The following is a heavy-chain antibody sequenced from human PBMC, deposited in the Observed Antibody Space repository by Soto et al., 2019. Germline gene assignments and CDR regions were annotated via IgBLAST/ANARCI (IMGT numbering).Heavy chain of an antibody. CDR3: TTEKYSSTETEGLRGVFDY. CDR1: GFSFDDAW. D-gene: IGHD5-12*01. V-gene: IGHV3-15*07. J-gene: IGHJ4*02. Sequence: EVLLVESGGGLVKPGGSLRLSCAASGFSFDDAWMNWVRQAPGKGLEWVGRFKREADGGTTYDTAPVEGRFTISRDDSKNTLCLQIDSLKTEDTAVYFCTTEKYSSTETEGLRGVFDYWGQGTLVTVSS. CDR2: FKREADGGTT.